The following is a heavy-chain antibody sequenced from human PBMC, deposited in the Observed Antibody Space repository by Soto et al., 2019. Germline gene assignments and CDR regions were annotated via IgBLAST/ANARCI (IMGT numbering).Heavy chain of an antibody. CDR2: ISYDGSNK. Sequence: GGSLRLSCAASGFTFSSYAMHWVRQAPGKGLEWVAVISYDGSNKYYADSVKGRFTISRDNSKNTLYLQMNSLRAEDTAVYYCARGTDTAMVHSWYFDLWGRGTLVTVSS. CDR3: ARGTDTAMVHSWYFDL. CDR1: GFTFSSYA. D-gene: IGHD5-18*01. V-gene: IGHV3-30-3*01. J-gene: IGHJ2*01.